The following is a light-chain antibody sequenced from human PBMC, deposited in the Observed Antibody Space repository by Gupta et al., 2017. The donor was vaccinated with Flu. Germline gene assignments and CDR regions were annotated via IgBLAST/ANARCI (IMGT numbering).Light chain of an antibody. Sequence: DIQMTQSPSSLSASVGDRVTITCQASQDIAYFLNWYQQKPGKDPKLLIYEGSSLQTGVPSRFSGSGSGTHFTFTISSLQPEDIATYYCQHYDSLPAFTFGPGTKVDI. CDR2: EGS. CDR3: QHYDSLPAFT. V-gene: IGKV1-33*01. J-gene: IGKJ3*01. CDR1: QDIAYF.